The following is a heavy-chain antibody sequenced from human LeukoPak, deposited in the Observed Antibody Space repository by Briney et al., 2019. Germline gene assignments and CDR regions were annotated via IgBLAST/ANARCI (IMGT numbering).Heavy chain of an antibody. D-gene: IGHD3-3*01. V-gene: IGHV4-59*11. CDR1: GGSISSHY. CDR3: ARGYEYYDFWSGYYGGYYYYYMDV. Sequence: SETLSLTCTVSGGSISSHYWSWIRQPPGKGLEWIGYIYYSGSTNYNPSLKSRVTISVDTSKNQFSLKLSSVTAADTAVYYCARGYEYYDFWSGYYGGYYYYYMDVWGKGTTVTVSS. CDR2: IYYSGST. J-gene: IGHJ6*03.